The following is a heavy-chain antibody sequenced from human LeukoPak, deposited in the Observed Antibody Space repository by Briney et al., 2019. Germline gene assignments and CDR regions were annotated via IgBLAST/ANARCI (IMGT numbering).Heavy chain of an antibody. J-gene: IGHJ4*02. V-gene: IGHV3-66*01. Sequence: PGGSLRLSCAASGFTFSSNYMSWVRQAPGKGLEWVSVIYSGGSTYYSDYVKGRFTISRDNSKNTLYLQMNSLRAEDTAVYYCASPVITFGGVIDWGQGTLVTVSS. D-gene: IGHD3-16*01. CDR2: IYSGGST. CDR1: GFTFSSNY. CDR3: ASPVITFGGVID.